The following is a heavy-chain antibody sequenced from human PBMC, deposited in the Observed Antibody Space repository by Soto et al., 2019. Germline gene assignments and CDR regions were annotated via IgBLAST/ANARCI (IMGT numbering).Heavy chain of an antibody. V-gene: IGHV5-51*01. CDR2: IYPGDSDT. CDR3: GRRVGGGYYYYYYGMDV. CDR1: GYSFTSYW. Sequence: GESLKISCKGSGYSFTSYWIGWVRQMPGKGLEWMGIIYPGDSDTRYSPSFQGQVTISADKSISTAYLQWSSLKASDTATYYCGRRVGGGYYYYYYGMDVWGQGTTVTVSS. D-gene: IGHD3-16*01. J-gene: IGHJ6*02.